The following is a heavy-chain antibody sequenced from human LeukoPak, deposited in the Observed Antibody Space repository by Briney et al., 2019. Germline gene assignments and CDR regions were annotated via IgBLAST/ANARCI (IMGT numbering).Heavy chain of an antibody. D-gene: IGHD2-2*01. Sequence: PSETLSLTCAVSGYSISSSNWWVWIRQPPGKGLEWIGYIHYSGRTYYNPSLESRVTMSVDTSKNQFSLKLNSVTAADTAVYYCARRVVSIPAIRPDNWFDPWGQGTLVTVSS. J-gene: IGHJ5*02. V-gene: IGHV4-28*01. CDR1: GYSISSSNW. CDR2: IHYSGRT. CDR3: ARRVVSIPAIRPDNWFDP.